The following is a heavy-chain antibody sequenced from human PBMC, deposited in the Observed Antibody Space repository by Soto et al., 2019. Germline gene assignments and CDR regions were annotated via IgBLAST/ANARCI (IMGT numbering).Heavy chain of an antibody. D-gene: IGHD3-10*01. Sequence: QVHLVQFGAEVREPGSSVKVSCTASGGTFNTHTISWVRQAPGLGLEWMGRIIPTLGMSNSPQKFQGRVSITADKSTSTVYMALSRLTSDDTAVYYCATSYGSGSSHFDSWGQGTLVTVSS. V-gene: IGHV1-69*02. CDR1: GGTFNTHT. CDR3: ATSYGSGSSHFDS. J-gene: IGHJ4*02. CDR2: IIPTLGMS.